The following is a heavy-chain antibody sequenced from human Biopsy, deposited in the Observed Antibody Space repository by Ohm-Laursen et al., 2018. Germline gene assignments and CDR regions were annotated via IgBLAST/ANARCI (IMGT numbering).Heavy chain of an antibody. CDR1: GFSLSARGMC. Sequence: TQTLTLTFSFSGFSLSARGMCVSWIRQAPGKALEWLARVDWDDYKDYRPSLQTKLSISKDTSNDQVVLTVNNVDPADTATYYCARTPILIVSAGLVYRHRRHLQGMDVWGQGIAVTVS. J-gene: IGHJ6*02. D-gene: IGHD6-13*01. CDR3: ARTPILIVSAGLVYRHRRHLQGMDV. V-gene: IGHV2-70*11. CDR2: VDWDDYK.